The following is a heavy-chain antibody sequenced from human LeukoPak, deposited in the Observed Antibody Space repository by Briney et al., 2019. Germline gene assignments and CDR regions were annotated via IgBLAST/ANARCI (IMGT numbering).Heavy chain of an antibody. V-gene: IGHV4-59*01. CDR1: GGSIGRYY. D-gene: IGHD3-22*01. J-gene: IGHJ3*02. CDR3: AREPARRHYDSSGYPTSDAFDI. Sequence: SETLSLTCTVSGGSIGRYYWSWIRQPPGKGLEWIGYIYYSGSTNYNPSLKSRVTISVDTSKNQFSLKLSSVTAADTAVYYCAREPARRHYDSSGYPTSDAFDIWGQGTMVTVSS. CDR2: IYYSGST.